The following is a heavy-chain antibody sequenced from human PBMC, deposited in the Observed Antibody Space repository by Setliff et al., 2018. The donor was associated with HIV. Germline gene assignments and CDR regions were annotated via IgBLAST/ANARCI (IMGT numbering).Heavy chain of an antibody. CDR2: ISYDGSNK. CDR1: GGSISSSN. CDR3: GRAPPYCSGSSCADY. Sequence: LSLTCAVSGGSISSSNWWSWVRQPPGKGLEWVAVISYDGSNKYYADSVKGRFTVSRDNAKNSLYLQMNNLRAEDTAVYYCGRAPPYCSGSSCADYWGQGTLVTVSS. V-gene: IGHV3-30-3*01. D-gene: IGHD2-15*01. J-gene: IGHJ4*02.